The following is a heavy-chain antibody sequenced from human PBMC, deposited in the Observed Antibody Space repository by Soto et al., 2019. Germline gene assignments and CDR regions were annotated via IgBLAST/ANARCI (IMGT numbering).Heavy chain of an antibody. Sequence: QVKLVESGGGVVQPGGSRRLSCATSGFRFSSYGMHWVRQSPDKGLEWVAVIKSDGSTYYTDSVKGRFTGSRDNSRNILYLQLFYVRPEDTAVYYCAKPRSSLEWPPFDPWGLGTRVTVSS. J-gene: IGHJ5*02. CDR1: GFRFSSYG. D-gene: IGHD3-3*01. CDR2: IKSDGST. V-gene: IGHV3-30*18. CDR3: AKPRSSLEWPPFDP.